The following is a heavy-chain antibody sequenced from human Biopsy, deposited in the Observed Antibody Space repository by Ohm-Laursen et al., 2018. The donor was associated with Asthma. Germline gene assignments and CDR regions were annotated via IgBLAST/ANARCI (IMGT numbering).Heavy chain of an antibody. J-gene: IGHJ6*02. CDR3: VRGSSSWHHGPFHYYYGMDV. V-gene: IGHV4-39*01. CDR2: IYYSGTT. D-gene: IGHD6-13*01. Sequence: SETLSLTCSLSSGSGGYMRSGNYYWGWIRQPPGKGLEWIGSIYYSGTTYNNPSLESRVPVSADTSKNQFSQKLTSVTGADTAVYYCVRGSSSWHHGPFHYYYGMDVWGQGTTATVSS. CDR1: SGSGGYMRSGNYY.